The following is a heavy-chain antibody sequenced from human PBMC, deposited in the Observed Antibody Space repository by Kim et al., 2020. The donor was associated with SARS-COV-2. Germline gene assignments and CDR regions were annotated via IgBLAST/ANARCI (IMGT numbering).Heavy chain of an antibody. D-gene: IGHD3-3*01. CDR2: ISPIFGSA. V-gene: IGHV1-69*13. CDR3: VTAPRGTYERYYLDY. CDR1: GGPFRSYA. J-gene: IGHJ4*02. Sequence: SVKVSCKASGGPFRSYAISWVRQAPGQGLEWMGGISPIFGSANYAQKFQGRVTITADESTSTAYMEMRSLRSEDTAIYYCVTAPRGTYERYYLDYWGRGTLVTVSS.